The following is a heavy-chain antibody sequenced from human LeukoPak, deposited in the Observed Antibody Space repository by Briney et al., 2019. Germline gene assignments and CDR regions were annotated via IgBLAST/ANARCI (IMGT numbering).Heavy chain of an antibody. CDR2: VWYDGVTQ. J-gene: IGHJ6*02. CDR3: AKRGAVAGTLSYYAMGV. CDR1: GFTFSNYG. D-gene: IGHD6-19*01. V-gene: IGHV3-33*06. Sequence: GGSLRLSCAASGFTFSNYGMHWVRQAPGKGLEWVAIVWYDGVTQYYIDSVRGRFTISRDNSKNTLYLQMDSLRAEDTAVYYCAKRGAVAGTLSYYAMGVWGQGTTVTVS.